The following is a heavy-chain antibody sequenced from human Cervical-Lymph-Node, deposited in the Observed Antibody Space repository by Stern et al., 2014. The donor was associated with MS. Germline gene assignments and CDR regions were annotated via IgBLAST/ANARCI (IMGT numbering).Heavy chain of an antibody. CDR3: TRATRITGTTRWFDP. V-gene: IGHV1-69*01. J-gene: IGHJ5*02. CDR1: GGTFSNYA. D-gene: IGHD1-20*01. Sequence: VQLLESGAEVKKPGSSVKVSCKASGGTFSNYAISWVRQAPGQGLEWMGEILSMFGTANIAQKFQDRVTITADESSSIAYMELSSLRSEDTAVYYCTRATRITGTTRWFDPWGQGTLVTVSS. CDR2: ILSMFGTA.